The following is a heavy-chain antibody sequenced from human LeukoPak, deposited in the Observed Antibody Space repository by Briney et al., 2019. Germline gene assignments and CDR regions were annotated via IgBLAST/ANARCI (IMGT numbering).Heavy chain of an antibody. CDR3: ARDDYDSSTPYYFDY. Sequence: PGGSLRLSCAASGFTFSTYEMNWVRQAPGKGLEWVSYIHNSGSTIYYAGSVKGRFTISRDNVKNSLYLQMNSLRAEDTAVYYCARDDYDSSTPYYFDYWGQGILVTVSS. CDR1: GFTFSTYE. D-gene: IGHD3-22*01. J-gene: IGHJ4*02. V-gene: IGHV3-48*03. CDR2: IHNSGSTI.